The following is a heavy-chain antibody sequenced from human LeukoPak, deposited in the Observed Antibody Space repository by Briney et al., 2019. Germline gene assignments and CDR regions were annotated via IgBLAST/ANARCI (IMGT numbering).Heavy chain of an antibody. D-gene: IGHD3-10*01. CDR3: ARDLYYYGSGSYSSIDY. CDR2: IWDDGSNK. V-gene: IGHV3-33*01. CDR1: VFTFSSYG. J-gene: IGHJ4*02. Sequence: PGRSLRLSCAASVFTFSSYGMHWVRQAPGKGVEWVAVIWDDGSNKYYADSVKGRFTISRDNSKNTLYLQMNSLRAEDTAVYYCARDLYYYGSGSYSSIDYWGQGTLVTVSS.